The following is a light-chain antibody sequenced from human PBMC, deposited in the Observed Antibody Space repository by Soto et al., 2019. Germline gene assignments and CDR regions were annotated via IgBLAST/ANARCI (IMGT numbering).Light chain of an antibody. V-gene: IGKV1-39*01. CDR3: QQSYSLPFT. J-gene: IGKJ3*01. Sequence: DIQMTQSPSSLSASVGDRVTITCRASQSISTYLNWYQQKPGKAPKFLIYAASSLQSGVPSRFSCGGSGTDFTLTISSLQPEDCATYYGQQSYSLPFTFGPGTKVDIK. CDR1: QSISTY. CDR2: AAS.